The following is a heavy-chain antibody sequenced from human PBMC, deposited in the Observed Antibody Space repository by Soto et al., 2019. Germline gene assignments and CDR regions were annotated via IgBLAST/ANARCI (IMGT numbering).Heavy chain of an antibody. CDR1: GGSISSYY. CDR2: IYYSGST. Sequence: PSETLSLTCTVSGGSISSYYWSWIRQPPGKGLEWIGYIYYSGSTKYNPSLKSRVTISVDTSKNQFSLKLSSVTAADTAVYYCARELVAEPRSRIAARPGWFDPWGQGTLVTVSS. CDR3: ARELVAEPRSRIAARPGWFDP. J-gene: IGHJ5*02. D-gene: IGHD6-6*01. V-gene: IGHV4-59*01.